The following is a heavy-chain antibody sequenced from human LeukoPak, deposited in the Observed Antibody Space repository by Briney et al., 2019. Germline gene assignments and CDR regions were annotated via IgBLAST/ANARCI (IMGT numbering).Heavy chain of an antibody. J-gene: IGHJ6*02. V-gene: IGHV3-53*04. D-gene: IGHD6-6*01. CDR1: GFSVSNTY. CDR2: IYSGDSGVST. CDR3: ARSAARLRYYYAMDV. Sequence: GGSLRLSCAASGFSVSNTYMSWVRQAPGKGLDWVSVIYSGDSGVSTYYADSVKGRFTISRHNSKNTLYLQMSSLRAEDTAVYFCARSAARLRYYYAMDVWGQGTTVTVCS.